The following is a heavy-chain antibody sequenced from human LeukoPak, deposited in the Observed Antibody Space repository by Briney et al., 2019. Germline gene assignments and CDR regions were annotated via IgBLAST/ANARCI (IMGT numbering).Heavy chain of an antibody. V-gene: IGHV3-7*01. D-gene: IGHD2-2*01. CDR2: INQDGSEK. Sequence: GDSLRLSCAASGFTFSDYWIIWFRQAPGKGLEWVGHINQDGSEKYYVDSVKGRFTISRDNAKNSLYLQMNSLRAEDTAVYYCARTLGSSSTSSALDYWGQGTLVTVSS. CDR3: ARTLGSSSTSSALDY. J-gene: IGHJ4*02. CDR1: GFTFSDYW.